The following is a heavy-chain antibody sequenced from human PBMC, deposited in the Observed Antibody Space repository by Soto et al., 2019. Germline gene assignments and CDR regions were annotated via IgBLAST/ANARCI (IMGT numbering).Heavy chain of an antibody. CDR1: GGSISSSNW. Sequence: QVQLQESGPGLVKPSGTLSLTCAVSGGSISSSNWWSWVRQPPGKGLEGIGEIYHSGSTNYNPSLNSRVPISVDKSKNQFSLKLSSVTAADTAVYYCARLHAGQQLVYYFDYWGQGTLVTVSS. D-gene: IGHD6-13*01. J-gene: IGHJ4*02. CDR2: IYHSGST. CDR3: ARLHAGQQLVYYFDY. V-gene: IGHV4-4*02.